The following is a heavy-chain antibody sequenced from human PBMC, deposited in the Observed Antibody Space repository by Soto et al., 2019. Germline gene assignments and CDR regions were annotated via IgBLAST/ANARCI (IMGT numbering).Heavy chain of an antibody. Sequence: QVQLVQSGAEVKKPGSSVTVSCKASGGTFDNSAISWVRQSPGQGLEWMGWIIPIFPTPDYSRKFQGRVSITADDSTSTAYLEFTSLRSEDTAVYYCAPDNGRLQLGGNYYYAMDVWGQGTTVTVSS. CDR1: GGTFDNSA. V-gene: IGHV1-69*12. CDR3: APDNGRLQLGGNYYYAMDV. CDR2: IIPIFPTP. J-gene: IGHJ6*02. D-gene: IGHD1-1*01.